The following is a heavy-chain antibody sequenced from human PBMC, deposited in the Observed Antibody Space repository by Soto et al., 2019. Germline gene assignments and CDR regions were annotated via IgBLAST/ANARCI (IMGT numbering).Heavy chain of an antibody. V-gene: IGHV4-59*01. CDR3: ARVAMVRGIINYYYGLDV. Sequence: SETLSLTCTVSGGSIISYYWSWIRQPPRKGLELIGYIYYNGTANYNPSLKGRVTISVDTPKNQFSLKLRSVTAADTAVYYCARVAMVRGIINYYYGLDVWGKGTTVTVS. CDR2: IYYNGTA. CDR1: GGSIISYY. D-gene: IGHD3-10*01. J-gene: IGHJ6*04.